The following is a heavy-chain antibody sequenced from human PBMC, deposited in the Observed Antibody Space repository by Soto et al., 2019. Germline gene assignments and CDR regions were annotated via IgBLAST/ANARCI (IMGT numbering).Heavy chain of an antibody. CDR3: ARDVAMATVYFDY. Sequence: PGGSLRLSCAASGFTFSSYWMSWVRQAPGKGLEWVANIKQDGSEKYYVDSVKGRFTISRDNAKNSLYLQMNSLRAEDTAVYYCARDVAMATVYFDYWGQGTLVTVSS. CDR1: GFTFSSYW. CDR2: IKQDGSEK. V-gene: IGHV3-7*03. D-gene: IGHD5-18*01. J-gene: IGHJ4*02.